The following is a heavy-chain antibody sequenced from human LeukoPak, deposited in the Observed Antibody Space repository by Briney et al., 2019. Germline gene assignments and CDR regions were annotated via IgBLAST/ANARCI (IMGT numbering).Heavy chain of an antibody. V-gene: IGHV4-39*07. CDR2: IYYSGST. Sequence: PSETLSLTCTVSGGSISSSSYYWGWIRQPPGKGLEWIGSIYYSGSTNYNPSLKSRVTISVDTSKNQFSLKLSSVTAADTAVYYCARGNYDFWSGHVLNYFDYWGQGTLVTVSS. CDR1: GGSISSSSYY. J-gene: IGHJ4*02. CDR3: ARGNYDFWSGHVLNYFDY. D-gene: IGHD3-3*01.